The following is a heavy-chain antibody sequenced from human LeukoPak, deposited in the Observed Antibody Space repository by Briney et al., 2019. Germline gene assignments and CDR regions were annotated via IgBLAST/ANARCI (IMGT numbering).Heavy chain of an antibody. Sequence: GGSLRLSCVASGFTFSNFWMNSVRQAPGKGLEWVASINLQGSERYYVDSVKGRFTISRDNAKNSLYLQMNSLRAEDTAVYYCARDQGALWYWGQGTLVTVSS. J-gene: IGHJ4*02. CDR3: ARDQGALWY. CDR1: GFTFSNFW. CDR2: INLQGSER. V-gene: IGHV3-7*01.